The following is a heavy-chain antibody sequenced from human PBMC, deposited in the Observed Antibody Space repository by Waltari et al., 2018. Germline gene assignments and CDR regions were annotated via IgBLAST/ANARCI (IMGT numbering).Heavy chain of an antibody. J-gene: IGHJ4*02. CDR3: ARVDTDFDY. V-gene: IGHV1-69*02. Sequence: QVQLVQSGAEVKKPGSSVKVSCKASGGTFSSYTISWVRQAPGQGLEWMGRIIPILGIANSAQKFQGRVTSTADKSTSTAYMELSSLRSEDTAVYYCARVDTDFDYWGQGTLVTVSS. CDR1: GGTFSSYT. D-gene: IGHD5-18*01. CDR2: IIPILGIA.